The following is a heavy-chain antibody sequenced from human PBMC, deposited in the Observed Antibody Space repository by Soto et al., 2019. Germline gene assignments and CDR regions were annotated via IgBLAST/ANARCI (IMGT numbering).Heavy chain of an antibody. J-gene: IGHJ4*02. D-gene: IGHD3-10*01. Sequence: LSLTCTVSGGSISSSSYYWGWIRQPPGKGLEWIGSIYYSGSTYYNPSLKSRVTISVDTSKNQFSLKLSSVTAADTAVYYCARLYYGSVPYYFDYWGQGTLVTVSS. CDR3: ARLYYGSVPYYFDY. CDR1: GGSISSSSYY. CDR2: IYYSGST. V-gene: IGHV4-39*01.